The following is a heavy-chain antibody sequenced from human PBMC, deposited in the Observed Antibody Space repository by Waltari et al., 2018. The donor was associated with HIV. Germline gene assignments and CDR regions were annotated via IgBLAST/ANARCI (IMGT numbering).Heavy chain of an antibody. D-gene: IGHD3-10*01. J-gene: IGHJ6*02. CDR3: ARWGTIGQLYAMDV. Sequence: QVQLQESGPGLVKPSETLSLTCTVSGGSMSNYYWSWIRQPPGKGLEWIGYIYYRGATSYNPSLKSGVTMSVHTSKNQVTVKVSSVTAADTAVYYCARWGTIGQLYAMDVWGQGTTVTVSS. V-gene: IGHV4-59*01. CDR2: IYYRGAT. CDR1: GGSMSNYY.